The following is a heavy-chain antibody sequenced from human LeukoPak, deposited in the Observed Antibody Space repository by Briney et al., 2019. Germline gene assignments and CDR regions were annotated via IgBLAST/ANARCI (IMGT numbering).Heavy chain of an antibody. CDR2: IYPGDSDT. CDR1: GYNFINYW. J-gene: IGHJ5*02. Sequence: PGESLKISCKGSGYNFINYWIGWVRQMPGKGLEWVGIIYPGDSDTRYSPFFQGQVTISVDKSISTAYLQWSSLKASDTAMYYCARHSYYDSGSYYWFDPWGQGTLVTVSS. V-gene: IGHV5-51*01. CDR3: ARHSYYDSGSYYWFDP. D-gene: IGHD3-10*01.